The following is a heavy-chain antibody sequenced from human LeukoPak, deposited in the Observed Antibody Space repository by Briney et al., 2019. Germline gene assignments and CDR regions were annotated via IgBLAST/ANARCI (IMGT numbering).Heavy chain of an antibody. CDR2: IYSGGST. CDR1: GFTVSSNY. J-gene: IGHJ4*02. V-gene: IGHV3-66*01. Sequence: GGSLRLSCAASGFTVSSNYMSWVRQAPGKGLEWVSVIYSGGSTYYADSVKGRFTISRDNSKNTLYLQMNSLRAEDTAVYYCTGLYYDSSGYYYWGRGTLVTVSS. D-gene: IGHD3-22*01. CDR3: TGLYYDSSGYYY.